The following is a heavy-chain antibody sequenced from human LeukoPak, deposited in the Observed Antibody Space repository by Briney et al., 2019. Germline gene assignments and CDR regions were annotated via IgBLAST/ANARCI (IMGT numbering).Heavy chain of an antibody. CDR2: ISDSGGIT. J-gene: IGHJ4*02. CDR3: AKRVTTVITWAFDF. D-gene: IGHD3-16*01. CDR1: GFTFSNYP. Sequence: QPGGSLRLSCVASGFTFSNYPMTWVRQAPGKGPEWVSIISDSGGITYYADSVTGRFTISRDNSKNTLYLQMNSLRAEDTAVYYCAKRVTTVITWAFDFWGQGTPVTVSP. V-gene: IGHV3-23*01.